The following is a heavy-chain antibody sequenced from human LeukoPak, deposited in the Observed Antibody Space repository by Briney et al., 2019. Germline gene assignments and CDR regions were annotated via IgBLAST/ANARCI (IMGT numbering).Heavy chain of an antibody. Sequence: SETLSLACTVSGGSMTTYYWSWIRQPPGKGLVWIGYMYYSGSTNYNPSLKSRVTISVDTSKSQFSLRLSSVTAADTAVYYCAKNLGGDYYSYWYLDLWGRGTLVTVSS. D-gene: IGHD2-21*01. CDR1: GGSMTTYY. J-gene: IGHJ2*01. V-gene: IGHV4-59*01. CDR3: AKNLGGDYYSYWYLDL. CDR2: MYYSGST.